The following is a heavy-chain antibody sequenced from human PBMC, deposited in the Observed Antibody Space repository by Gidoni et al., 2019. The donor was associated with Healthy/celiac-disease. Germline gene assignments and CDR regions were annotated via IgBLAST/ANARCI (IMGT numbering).Heavy chain of an antibody. CDR1: VATFSSYA. Sequence: HVQLVHSGAEVMTPGSSVNVSCKPSVATFSSYAIRWVRQAPGKGLEWMGRIIPIFGIANNEQKFQGRVTITADKSTSTAYMEMSSLRSEDTAVYYCARESRADGYPINWGQGTLVTVSS. V-gene: IGHV1-69*04. J-gene: IGHJ4*02. D-gene: IGHD5-12*01. CDR2: IIPIFGIA. CDR3: ARESRADGYPIN.